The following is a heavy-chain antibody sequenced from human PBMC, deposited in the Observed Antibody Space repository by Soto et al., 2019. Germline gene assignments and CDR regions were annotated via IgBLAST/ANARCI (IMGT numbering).Heavy chain of an antibody. D-gene: IGHD5-12*01. CDR3: ARDRRWLPRGPNNWLDL. J-gene: IGHJ5*02. Sequence: SETLSLTCTVSCGSITSGDYYWTWVRQPPGKGLEWIGYIYYDGNSQHNPSLKSRVTMSIDTSKNQFSLNLSSVTAADTAVYYCARDRRWLPRGPNNWLDLWGQGTQVTVSS. CDR2: IYYDGNS. V-gene: IGHV4-30-4*01. CDR1: CGSITSGDYY.